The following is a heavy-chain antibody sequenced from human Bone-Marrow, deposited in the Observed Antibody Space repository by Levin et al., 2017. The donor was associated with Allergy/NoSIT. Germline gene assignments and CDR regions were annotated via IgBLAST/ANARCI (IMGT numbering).Heavy chain of an antibody. V-gene: IGHV3-33*05. CDR3: TKDRGIAAPYWYFDL. J-gene: IGHJ2*01. CDR1: GITLINYG. Sequence: QSGESLKISCEASGITLINYGFHWVRQAPGKGLEWLATISFDGSDEYYADSVKGRFAISRDNSKNTLYLQMGSLTADDTAVYFCTKDRGIAAPYWYFDLWGHGTLVTVSS. D-gene: IGHD6-13*01. CDR2: ISFDGSDE.